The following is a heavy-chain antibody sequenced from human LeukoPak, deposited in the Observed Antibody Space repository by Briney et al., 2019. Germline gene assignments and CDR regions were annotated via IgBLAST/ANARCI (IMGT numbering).Heavy chain of an antibody. D-gene: IGHD2-15*01. V-gene: IGHV3-23*01. Sequence: GGSLRLSCAASGFTFSSYAVSWVRQAPGKGLAWVSAISGSGGSTYYADSVKGRFTISRDNSKNTLYLQMNSLRAEDTAVYYCAKDRCSGGSCYRPLDYWGQGTLVTVSS. CDR3: AKDRCSGGSCYRPLDY. CDR2: ISGSGGST. J-gene: IGHJ4*02. CDR1: GFTFSSYA.